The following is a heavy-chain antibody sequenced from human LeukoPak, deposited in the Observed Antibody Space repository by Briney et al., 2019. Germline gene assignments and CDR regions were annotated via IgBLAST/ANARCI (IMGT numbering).Heavy chain of an antibody. CDR1: GGSISSGNYY. Sequence: SQTLSLTCTVSGGSISSGNYYWTWIRQPAGERLEWIGRIYASGTTNYNPSLKGRITISVDTSKNQFSLKLSSVTAADTAVYYCARVLRYFDHHYYYGMDVWGQGTTVTVSS. V-gene: IGHV4-61*02. CDR2: IYASGTT. D-gene: IGHD3-9*01. CDR3: ARVLRYFDHHYYYGMDV. J-gene: IGHJ6*02.